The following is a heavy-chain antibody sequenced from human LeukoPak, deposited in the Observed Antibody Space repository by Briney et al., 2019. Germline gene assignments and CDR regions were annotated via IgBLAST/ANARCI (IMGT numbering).Heavy chain of an antibody. V-gene: IGHV3-23*01. J-gene: IGHJ6*03. CDR3: AKREIAAAGTYYYYYYMDV. CDR2: ISGSGGST. CDR1: GFTFSAYA. Sequence: GGSLRLSCAGSGFTFSAYAMSWVRQAPGKGLEWVSAISGSGGSTYYADSVKGRFTISRDNSKNTLYLQMNSLRAEDTAVYYCAKREIAAAGTYYYYYYMDVWGKGTTVTVSS. D-gene: IGHD6-13*01.